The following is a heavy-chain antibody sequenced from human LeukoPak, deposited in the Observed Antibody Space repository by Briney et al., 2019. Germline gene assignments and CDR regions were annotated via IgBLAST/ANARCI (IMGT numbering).Heavy chain of an antibody. J-gene: IGHJ4*02. CDR1: GGSISSGDYS. CDR2: IYHSGST. Sequence: KSSETLSLTCAVSGGSISSGDYSWSWIRQPPGKGLEWIGYIYHSGSTYYNPSLRSRVTISVDRSKNQFSLKLSSVTAADTAVYYCARRRYVPALDYWGQGTLVTVSS. D-gene: IGHD3-16*01. V-gene: IGHV4-30-2*01. CDR3: ARRRYVPALDY.